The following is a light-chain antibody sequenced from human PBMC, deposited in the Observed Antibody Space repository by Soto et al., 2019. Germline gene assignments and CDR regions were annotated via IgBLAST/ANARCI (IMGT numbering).Light chain of an antibody. CDR3: CSYAGSSVA. J-gene: IGLJ2*01. V-gene: IGLV2-23*01. CDR1: SSDVGSYNL. CDR2: EGS. Sequence: QSALTQPASVYGSPGQSITISCTGTSSDVGSYNLVSWYQQHPGKAPKLMIYEGSKRPSGVSNRFSGSKSGNTASLTISGVQAEDEAEYYCCSYAGSSVAFGGGTKLTVL.